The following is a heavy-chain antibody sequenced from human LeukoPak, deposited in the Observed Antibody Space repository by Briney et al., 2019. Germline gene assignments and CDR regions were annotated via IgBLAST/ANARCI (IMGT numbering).Heavy chain of an antibody. CDR3: ASGQMFTSGGFDY. CDR1: GYAFKSYS. J-gene: IGHJ4*02. D-gene: IGHD6-19*01. Sequence: GGSLRLSCVGSGYAFKSYSMNWVRQAPGKGLEWISYITSSSSSIFYAVSVRGRFTISRDNSKNTLYLQMNSLRAEDTALYYCASGQMFTSGGFDYWGQGTLVTVSS. CDR2: ITSSSSSI. V-gene: IGHV3-48*01.